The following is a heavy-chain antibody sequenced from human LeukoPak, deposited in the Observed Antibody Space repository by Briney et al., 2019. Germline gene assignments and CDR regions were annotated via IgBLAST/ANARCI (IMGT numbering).Heavy chain of an antibody. CDR1: GFTFSSYW. D-gene: IGHD3-22*01. J-gene: IGHJ4*02. Sequence: GGSLRLSCAASGFTFSSYWMSWVRQAPRKGLEWVANIKQDGSEKYYVDSVKGRFTISRDNAKNSLYLEMNSLRAEDTAVYYCVRERTNYYDSSGYYWGQGSLVTVSS. V-gene: IGHV3-7*05. CDR2: IKQDGSEK. CDR3: VRERTNYYDSSGYY.